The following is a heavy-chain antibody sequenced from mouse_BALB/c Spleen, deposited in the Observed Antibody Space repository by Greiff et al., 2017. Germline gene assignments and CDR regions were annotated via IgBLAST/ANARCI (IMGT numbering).Heavy chain of an antibody. CDR3: AINFYGSSY. D-gene: IGHD1-1*01. V-gene: IGHV1S41*01. J-gene: IGHJ2*01. CDR2: IAPGRGST. CDR1: GYTFTSYW. Sequence: DLVKPGASVMLSCKASGYTFTSYWINWIKQRPGQGLEWIGRIAPGRGSTYYNEMFKGKATLTVDTSSSIAYIQLSSLSSEDSAVYFCAINFYGSSYGGPGTTLAVSS.